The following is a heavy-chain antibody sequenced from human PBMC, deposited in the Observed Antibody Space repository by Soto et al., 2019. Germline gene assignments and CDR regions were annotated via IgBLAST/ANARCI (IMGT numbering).Heavy chain of an antibody. Sequence: QVQLVQSGAEVKKPGASVKVSCKASGYTFTIYGISWVLQPPGQRLEWMGWISAYNGNTNFAQKLQGRVTMTTDTSTSTAYLELRSLRSDDTAVYYCARVLVMATIIHWFDPWGQGTLVTVSS. D-gene: IGHD2-21*01. CDR2: ISAYNGNT. V-gene: IGHV1-18*01. CDR1: GYTFTIYG. J-gene: IGHJ5*02. CDR3: ARVLVMATIIHWFDP.